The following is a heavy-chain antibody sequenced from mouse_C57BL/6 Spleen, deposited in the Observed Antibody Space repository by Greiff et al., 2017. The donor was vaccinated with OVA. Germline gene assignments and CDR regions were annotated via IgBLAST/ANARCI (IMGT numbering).Heavy chain of an antibody. V-gene: IGHV5-9*01. CDR3: ARSSTMVTTGFAY. CDR1: GFTFSSYT. J-gene: IGHJ3*01. Sequence: EVQVVESGGGLVKPGGSLKLSCAASGFTFSSYTMSWVRQTPEKRLEWVATISGGGGNTYYPDSVKGRFPISRDNAKNTLYLQMSSLRSEDTALYYCARSSTMVTTGFAYWGQGTLVTVSA. D-gene: IGHD2-2*01. CDR2: ISGGGGNT.